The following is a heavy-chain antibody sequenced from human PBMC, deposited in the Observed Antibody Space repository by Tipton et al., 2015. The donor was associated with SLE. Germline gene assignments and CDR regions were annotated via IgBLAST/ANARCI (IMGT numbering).Heavy chain of an antibody. D-gene: IGHD3-22*01. CDR2: INQNGDET. V-gene: IGHV3-7*01. CDR3: ARDYYDSSGYWRLRYYFDY. CDR1: GFNFRGYW. Sequence: SLRLSCAASGFNFRGYWMTWVRQAPGKGPEWLADINQNGDETRYVDSVRGRFTISRDNAKNTLYLQMNSLRAEDTAVYYCARDYYDSSGYWRLRYYFDYWGQGTLVTVSS. J-gene: IGHJ4*02.